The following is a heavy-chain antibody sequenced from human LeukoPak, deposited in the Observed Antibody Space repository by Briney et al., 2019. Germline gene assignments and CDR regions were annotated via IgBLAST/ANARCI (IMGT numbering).Heavy chain of an antibody. V-gene: IGHV3-48*03. J-gene: IGHJ4*02. CDR1: GFTFSSYE. CDR2: ISSSGSTV. D-gene: IGHD3-22*01. CDR3: ASNDDSSGYRLFDY. Sequence: GGSLRLSCAASGFTFSSYEMNWVRQAPGKGLEWVSYISSSGSTVYYADSVKGRFTISRDNAKNSLYPQMNSLRAEDTAVYYCASNDDSSGYRLFDYWGQGTLVTVSS.